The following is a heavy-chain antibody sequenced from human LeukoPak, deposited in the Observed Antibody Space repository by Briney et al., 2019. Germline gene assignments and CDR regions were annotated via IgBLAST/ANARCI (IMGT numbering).Heavy chain of an antibody. Sequence: GGSLRLSCAASGFTFSSYAMSWVRQAPGKGLEWVSAISGSGGSTYYADSVKGRFTISRDNSKNTLYLQMNSLRAEDTAVYYCAKDGFIGYCSGGSCYQHTEDAFDFWGQGTMVTVSS. CDR2: ISGSGGST. V-gene: IGHV3-23*01. CDR1: GFTFSSYA. J-gene: IGHJ3*01. D-gene: IGHD2-15*01. CDR3: AKDGFIGYCSGGSCYQHTEDAFDF.